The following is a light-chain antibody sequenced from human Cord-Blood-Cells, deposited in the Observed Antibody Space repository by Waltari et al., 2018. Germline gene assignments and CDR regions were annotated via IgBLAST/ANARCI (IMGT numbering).Light chain of an antibody. J-gene: IGKJ1*01. CDR2: AAY. CDR3: QQSYSTPR. V-gene: IGKV1-39*01. CDR1: QSISSY. Sequence: DIQMTQSPSSLSASVGDRVPITCRASQSISSYLNWYQQKPGKAPKLLIYAAYSLQSGVPSRFSGSGSGTDFTLTISSLQPEDFATYYCQQSYSTPRFGQGTKVEIK.